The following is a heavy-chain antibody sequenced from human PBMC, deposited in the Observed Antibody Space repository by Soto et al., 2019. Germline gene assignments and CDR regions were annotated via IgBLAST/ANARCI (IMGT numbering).Heavy chain of an antibody. CDR3: ASAYCSGGSCYLAEYFQH. CDR2: ISAYNGNT. CDR1: GYTFTSYG. Sequence: ASVKVSCKASGYTFTSYGISWVRQAPGQGLEWMGWISAYNGNTNYAQKLQGRVTMTTDTSTSTAYMELRSLRSDDTAVYYCASAYCSGGSCYLAEYFQHWGQGTLVTVSS. J-gene: IGHJ1*01. V-gene: IGHV1-18*01. D-gene: IGHD2-15*01.